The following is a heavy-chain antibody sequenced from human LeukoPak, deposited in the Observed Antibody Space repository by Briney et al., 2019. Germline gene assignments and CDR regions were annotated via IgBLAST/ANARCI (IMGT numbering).Heavy chain of an antibody. Sequence: PSETLSLTCAVYGGSFSGYYWSWIRQPPGKGLEWIGEINHSGSTNYNPSLKSRVTISVDTSKNQFSLKLSSVTAADTAVYYCARDRYYYDSSGYYGEYYYYMDVWGKGTTVTISS. J-gene: IGHJ6*03. CDR3: ARDRYYYDSSGYYGEYYYYMDV. V-gene: IGHV4-34*01. CDR1: GGSFSGYY. CDR2: INHSGST. D-gene: IGHD3-22*01.